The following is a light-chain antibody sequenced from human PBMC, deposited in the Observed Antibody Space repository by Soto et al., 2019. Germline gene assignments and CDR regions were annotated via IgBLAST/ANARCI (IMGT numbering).Light chain of an antibody. V-gene: IGKV3-20*01. CDR3: QEYGSSRT. CDR1: QTVSSSY. Sequence: EIVLTQSPGTLSLSPGERATLSCRASQTVSSSYLAWYQQKPGQAPRLLIYGASSRATGIPDRCSGSGSGTDFTLTITRLEPEYFAVYYCQEYGSSRTFGQGTEVEFK. CDR2: GAS. J-gene: IGKJ1*01.